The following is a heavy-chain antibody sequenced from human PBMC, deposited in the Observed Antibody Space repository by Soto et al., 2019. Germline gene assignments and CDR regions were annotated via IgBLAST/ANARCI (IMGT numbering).Heavy chain of an antibody. D-gene: IGHD3-10*01. J-gene: IGHJ5*02. V-gene: IGHV4-34*01. Sequence: SETLSLTCAVYGGSFSGYYWSWIRQPPGKGLEWIGEINHSGSTKYNPSLKSRVTRPVDTSKNQFSLKRSSVTAADTAVYYGARGNYYGSGSANWFDPWGQGTLVTVSS. CDR3: ARGNYYGSGSANWFDP. CDR2: INHSGST. CDR1: GGSFSGYY.